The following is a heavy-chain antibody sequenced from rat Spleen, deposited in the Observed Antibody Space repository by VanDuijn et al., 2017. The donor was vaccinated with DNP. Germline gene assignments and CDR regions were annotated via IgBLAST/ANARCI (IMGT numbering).Heavy chain of an antibody. D-gene: IGHD1-12*03. CDR3: ARSRYYDGYYHGFDY. V-gene: IGHV3-1*01. CDR1: GYSITSNY. J-gene: IGHJ2*01. Sequence: EVQLQESGPGPVKPSQSLSLTCSVTGYSITSNYWGWIRKFPGNKMEWMGYISYSGSTSYNPSLKSRISITRDTSKNQFFLQLNSVNTEDTATHYCARSRYYDGYYHGFDYWGQGVMVTVSS. CDR2: ISYSGST.